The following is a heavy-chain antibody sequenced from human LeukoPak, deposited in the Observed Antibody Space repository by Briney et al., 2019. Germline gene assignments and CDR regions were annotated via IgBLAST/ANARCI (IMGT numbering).Heavy chain of an antibody. V-gene: IGHV1-2*02. D-gene: IGHD3-3*01. CDR3: ARGGRFLEWPTDY. CDR2: INPNSGGT. Sequence: ASVKVSCKASRYTFTGYYMNWVRQAPGRGLEWMGWINPNSGGTNYAQKFQGRVTMTRDTSISTAYMELSRLRSDDTAVYYCARGGRFLEWPTDYWGQGTLVTVSS. J-gene: IGHJ4*02. CDR1: RYTFTGYY.